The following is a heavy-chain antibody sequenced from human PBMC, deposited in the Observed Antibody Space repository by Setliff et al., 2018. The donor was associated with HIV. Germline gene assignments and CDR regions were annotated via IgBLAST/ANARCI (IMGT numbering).Heavy chain of an antibody. D-gene: IGHD1-26*01. CDR2: INPSGSIT. J-gene: IGHJ4*02. CDR1: GYTFNAFY. Sequence: KVSCKTSGYTFNAFYIYWVRQAPGQGLEWMGMINPSGSITNYAQKFQGRLTLTRDTSMSTVYMELNSLKSEDAAIYYCAREPPRRRGTVAEDYWGQGTLVTVSS. CDR3: AREPPRRRGTVAEDY. V-gene: IGHV1-46*02.